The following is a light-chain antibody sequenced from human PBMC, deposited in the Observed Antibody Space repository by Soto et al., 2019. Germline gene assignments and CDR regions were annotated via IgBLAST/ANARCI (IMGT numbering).Light chain of an antibody. Sequence: QSALAQPASVSGSPGQSITISCTGTSSDVGGYNYVSWYQQHPGKAPKLIIYEVSNRPSEISNRFSGSKSGNTASLTISGLQAEDEADYFCQSYDSSALSLIFGPGTKVTVL. CDR1: SSDVGGYNY. CDR3: QSYDSSALSLI. V-gene: IGLV2-14*01. CDR2: EVS. J-gene: IGLJ1*01.